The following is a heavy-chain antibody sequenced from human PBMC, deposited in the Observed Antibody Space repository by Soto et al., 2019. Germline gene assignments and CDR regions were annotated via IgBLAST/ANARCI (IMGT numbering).Heavy chain of an antibody. J-gene: IGHJ5*02. CDR1: GFTFSSYS. Sequence: GGSLRLSCAASGFTFSSYSMNWVRQAPGKGLEWVSSISSSSSYIYYADSVKGRFTISRDNAKNSLYLQMNSLRAEDTAVYYCARVSEEGYYDFWSGYYEDWFDPWGQGTLVTVSS. CDR2: ISSSSSYI. D-gene: IGHD3-3*01. V-gene: IGHV3-21*01. CDR3: ARVSEEGYYDFWSGYYEDWFDP.